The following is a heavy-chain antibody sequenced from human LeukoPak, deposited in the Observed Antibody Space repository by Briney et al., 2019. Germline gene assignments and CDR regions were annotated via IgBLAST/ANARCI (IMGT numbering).Heavy chain of an antibody. D-gene: IGHD4-17*01. V-gene: IGHV5-51*01. J-gene: IGHJ4*02. CDR1: GYIFTSYW. CDR2: IYPANSDT. CDR3: ASPAYGDSTFDY. Sequence: GESLKISCKGSGYIFTSYWIGWVRQMPGKGLEWMGIIYPANSDTKYSPSFQGQVTVSADKSISTAYLQWSSLKASDTAMYYCASPAYGDSTFDYWGQGTLVTASS.